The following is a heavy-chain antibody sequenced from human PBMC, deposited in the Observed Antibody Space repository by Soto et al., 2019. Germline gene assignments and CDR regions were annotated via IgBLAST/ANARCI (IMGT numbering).Heavy chain of an antibody. J-gene: IGHJ1*01. CDR2: ISYDGSNR. CDR3: PRGLEYGGTYFGH. CDR1: GFSFSSYA. V-gene: IGHV3-30-3*01. Sequence: QVQLAESGGGVVQPGRSLRLSCAASGFSFSSYAMPWVRQAPGKGLEWVAVISYDGSNRNYPDSVKGRFTISRDNSKNTLYLQMNSLRAVDTAVYYCPRGLEYGGTYFGHWGQGTLVTVSS. D-gene: IGHD2-15*01.